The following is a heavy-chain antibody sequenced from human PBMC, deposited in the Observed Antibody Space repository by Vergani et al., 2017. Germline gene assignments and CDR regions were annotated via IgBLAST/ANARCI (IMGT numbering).Heavy chain of an antibody. D-gene: IGHD2-2*01. V-gene: IGHV1-69*01. J-gene: IGHJ5*02. CDR2: IIPIFGTA. CDR3: ARANPPSCSSTSCQKHPYNWFDP. CDR1: GGTFSSYA. Sequence: QVQLVQSGAEVKKPGSSVKVSCKASGGTFSSYAISWVRQAPGQGLEWMGGIIPIFGTANYAQKFQGRVTITADESTSTAYMELSSLRSEDTAVYYCARANPPSCSSTSCQKHPYNWFDPWGQGTLVTVSS.